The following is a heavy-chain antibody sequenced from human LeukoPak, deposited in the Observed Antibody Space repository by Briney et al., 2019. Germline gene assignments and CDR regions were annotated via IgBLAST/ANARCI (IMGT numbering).Heavy chain of an antibody. V-gene: IGHV3-7*01. J-gene: IGHJ4*02. CDR1: GFTFSTYA. CDR3: ARGRGSWYGVYFDY. Sequence: PGGSLRLSCAASGFTFSTYALSWVRQAPGKGLEWVANIKRDGSEKYYVDSVKGRFTISRDNAKNSLYLQMNSLGTEDTAVYYCARGRGSWYGVYFDYWGQGTLVTVSS. CDR2: IKRDGSEK. D-gene: IGHD6-13*01.